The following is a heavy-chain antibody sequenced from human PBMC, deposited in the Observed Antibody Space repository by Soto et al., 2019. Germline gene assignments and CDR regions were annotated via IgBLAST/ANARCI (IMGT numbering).Heavy chain of an antibody. CDR2: IYYSGST. CDR3: ARVRDYYYYMDV. CDR1: GGSISSYY. V-gene: IGHV4-59*01. Sequence: SETLSLTCTVSGGSISSYYWSWIRQPPGKGLEWIGYIYYSGSTNYNPSLKSRVTISVDRSKNQFSLKLSSVTAADTAVYYCARVRDYYYYMDVWGKGTTVTVSS. J-gene: IGHJ6*03.